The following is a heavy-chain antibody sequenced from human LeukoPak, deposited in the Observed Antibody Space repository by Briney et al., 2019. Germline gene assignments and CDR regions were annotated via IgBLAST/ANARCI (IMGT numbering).Heavy chain of an antibody. CDR2: IYYSGST. J-gene: IGHJ5*02. CDR1: GGSISSGGYY. Sequence: PSETLSLTCTVSGGSISSGGYYWSWLRQHPGTGLEWIGYIYYSGSTYYNPSLKSRVTISVDTSKNQFSLKLSSVTAADTAVYYCARDRKPLGWFDPWGQGTLVTVSS. CDR3: ARDRKPLGWFDP. D-gene: IGHD7-27*01. V-gene: IGHV4-31*03.